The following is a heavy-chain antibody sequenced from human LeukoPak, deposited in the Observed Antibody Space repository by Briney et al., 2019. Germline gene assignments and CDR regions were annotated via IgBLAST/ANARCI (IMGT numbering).Heavy chain of an antibody. V-gene: IGHV4-59*01. Sequence: SETLSLTCTVSGGSISSYYWSWIRQPPGKGLEWIGYIYYSGSTNYNPSLKSRVTISVDTSKNQFSLKLSSVTAADTAVYYCAKSRGIAAADLDYWGQGTLVTVSS. CDR3: AKSRGIAAADLDY. J-gene: IGHJ4*02. CDR1: GGSISSYY. CDR2: IYYSGST. D-gene: IGHD6-13*01.